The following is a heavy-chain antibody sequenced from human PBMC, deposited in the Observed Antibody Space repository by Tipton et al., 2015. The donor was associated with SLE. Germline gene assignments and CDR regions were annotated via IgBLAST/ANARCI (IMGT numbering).Heavy chain of an antibody. D-gene: IGHD7-27*01. Sequence: TLSLTCAVYGGSFGGYYWSWIRQPPGKGLEWIGEINHSGSTNYNPSLKSRVTISVDTSKNQFSLKLSSVTAADTAVYYCAGGSLTGDFDYWGQGTLVTVSS. CDR2: INHSGST. J-gene: IGHJ4*02. CDR1: GGSFGGYY. V-gene: IGHV4-34*01. CDR3: AGGSLTGDFDY.